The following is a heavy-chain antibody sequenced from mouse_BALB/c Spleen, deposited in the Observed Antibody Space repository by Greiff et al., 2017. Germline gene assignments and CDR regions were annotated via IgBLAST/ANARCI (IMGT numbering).Heavy chain of an antibody. CDR1: GFTFSDYY. V-gene: IGHV5-4*02. J-gene: IGHJ2*01. D-gene: IGHD2-10*02. CDR2: ISDGGSYT. Sequence: DVQLVESGGGLVKPGGSLKLSCAASGFTFSDYYMYWVRQTPEKRLEWVATISDGGSYTYYPDSVKGRFIISRDNAKNNLYLQMSSLKSEDTAMYYCARAQYGNPYFDYWGQGTTLTVSS. CDR3: ARAQYGNPYFDY.